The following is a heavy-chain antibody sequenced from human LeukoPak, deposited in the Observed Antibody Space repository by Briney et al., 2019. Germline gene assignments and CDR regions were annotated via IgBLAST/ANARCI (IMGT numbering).Heavy chain of an antibody. J-gene: IGHJ4*02. Sequence: SVKASCKPSGGIYSSYAIILVRQAPGQRLEWMGVIIANYGTANYAQECQSRVTITTDESTSTAYMELSSMRAEDTAVYYCAGGRLSSGYYLFDYWGQGTLVTVSS. CDR2: IIANYGTA. D-gene: IGHD3-22*01. CDR3: AGGRLSSGYYLFDY. V-gene: IGHV1-69*05. CDR1: GGIYSSYA.